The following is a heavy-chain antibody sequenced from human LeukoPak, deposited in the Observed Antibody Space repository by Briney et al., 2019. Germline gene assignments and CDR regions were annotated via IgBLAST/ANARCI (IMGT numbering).Heavy chain of an antibody. Sequence: GGSLRLSCAASGFTSTNAWMSWVRQAPGKGLEWVGRIKTKADGGITDYAAPVKGRFTISRDDSKNMLHLQMNSLKTEDTAVYYCARVVSYYYDSSGHDYWGQGTLVTVSS. V-gene: IGHV3-15*01. D-gene: IGHD3-22*01. CDR3: ARVVSYYYDSSGHDY. CDR1: GFTSTNAW. J-gene: IGHJ4*02. CDR2: IKTKADGGIT.